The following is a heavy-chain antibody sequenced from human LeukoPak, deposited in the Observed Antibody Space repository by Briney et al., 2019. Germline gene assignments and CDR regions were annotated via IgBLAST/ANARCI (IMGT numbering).Heavy chain of an antibody. Sequence: SETLSLTCTVSGGSISSYYWSWIRQPPGKGLEWIGYIYYSGSTNYNPSLKSRVTISVDTSKNQFSLKLSSVTAADTAVYYCAXXSSSWFSEHPFDPWGQGTLVTVSS. CDR1: GGSISSYY. CDR3: AXXSSSWFSEHPFDP. V-gene: IGHV4-59*01. CDR2: IYYSGST. J-gene: IGHJ5*02. D-gene: IGHD6-13*01.